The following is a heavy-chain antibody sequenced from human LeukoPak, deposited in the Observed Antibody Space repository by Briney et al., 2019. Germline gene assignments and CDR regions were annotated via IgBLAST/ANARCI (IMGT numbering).Heavy chain of an antibody. V-gene: IGHV3-23*01. Sequence: GGSLRLSCAASGFTFSNYAMSWVRQAPGKGLEWVSGISASGGNTYYADSVKGRFTISRDNSKNTLYLQMNSLRAEDSALYYCAKEGVYYFYYMDVWGKGTTVTVSS. CDR1: GFTFSNYA. CDR2: ISASGGNT. CDR3: AKEGVYYFYYMDV. J-gene: IGHJ6*03.